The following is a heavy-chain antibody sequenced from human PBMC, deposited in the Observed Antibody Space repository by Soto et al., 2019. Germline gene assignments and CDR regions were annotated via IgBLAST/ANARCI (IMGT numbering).Heavy chain of an antibody. Sequence: GGSLRLSCAASGFTFSSYAMHWVRQAPGKGLEWVAVISYDGSNKYYADSVKGRFTISRDNSKNTLYLQMNSLRAEDTAVYYCARPPNGQLWESFDYWGQGTLVTVSS. CDR2: ISYDGSNK. J-gene: IGHJ4*02. CDR1: GFTFSSYA. CDR3: ARPPNGQLWESFDY. V-gene: IGHV3-30-3*01. D-gene: IGHD5-18*01.